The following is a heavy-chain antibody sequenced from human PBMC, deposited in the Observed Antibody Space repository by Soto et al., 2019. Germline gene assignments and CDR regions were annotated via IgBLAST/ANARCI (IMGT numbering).Heavy chain of an antibody. D-gene: IGHD5-18*01. V-gene: IGHV3-23*01. CDR1: GFTFSSYA. Sequence: GVSLRLSCAASGFTFSSYAMSWVRQAPGKGLEWVSAISGSGGSTYYADSVKGRFTISRDNSKNTLYLQMNSLRAEDTAVYYCAKDSSYGPYYYYYYGMDVWGQGTTVTVSS. CDR3: AKDSSYGPYYYYYYGMDV. J-gene: IGHJ6*02. CDR2: ISGSGGST.